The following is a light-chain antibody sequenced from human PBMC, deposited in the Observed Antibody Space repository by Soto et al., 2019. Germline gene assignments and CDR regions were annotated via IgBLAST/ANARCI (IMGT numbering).Light chain of an antibody. CDR1: SSDVGGYNY. Sequence: QSALTQPASVSGSPGQSITISCTGTSSDVGGYNYVSWYQQHPGKAPKLMIYEVNNRPSGVSNRFSGSKSGNTASLTISGLQAEDEADYSCCSFTSSTTYVFGTGTKVTVL. V-gene: IGLV2-14*01. CDR2: EVN. CDR3: CSFTSSTTYV. J-gene: IGLJ1*01.